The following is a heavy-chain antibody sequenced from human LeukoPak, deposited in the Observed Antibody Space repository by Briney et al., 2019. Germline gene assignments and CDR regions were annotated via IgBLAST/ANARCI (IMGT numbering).Heavy chain of an antibody. CDR3: AREIADVVVVVAATSMDAFDI. J-gene: IGHJ3*02. D-gene: IGHD2-15*01. CDR2: INTNTGNP. V-gene: IGHV7-4-1*02. CDR1: GYTFTSYA. Sequence: ASVKVSCKASGYTFTSYAMNWVRQAPGQGLEWMGWINTNTGNPTYAQGFTGRFVFSLDTSVSTAYLQISSLKAEDTAVYYCAREIADVVVVVAATSMDAFDIWGQGTMVTVSS.